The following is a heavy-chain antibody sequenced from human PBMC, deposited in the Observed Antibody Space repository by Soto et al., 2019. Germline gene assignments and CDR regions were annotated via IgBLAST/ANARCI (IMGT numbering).Heavy chain of an antibody. CDR1: GFTFSTYA. V-gene: IGHV3-23*01. D-gene: IGHD3-10*01. Sequence: EVQLLESGGGLVQPGGSLRLSCAASGFTFSTYAMSWVRQAPGKGLEWVSGITGSGGRPYYADAVKGRFTISRDNSKNTLYLQMNSLRAADTAVYYCAIAWSADYYGSGSCVASWGQGTLVTVSS. CDR2: ITGSGGRP. CDR3: AIAWSADYYGSGSCVAS. J-gene: IGHJ4*02.